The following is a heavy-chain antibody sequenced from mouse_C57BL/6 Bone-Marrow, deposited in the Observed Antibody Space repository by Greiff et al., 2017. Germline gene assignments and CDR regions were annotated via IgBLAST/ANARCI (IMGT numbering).Heavy chain of an antibody. CDR3: ARYGYYGSSPFAY. D-gene: IGHD1-1*01. CDR1: GYTFTSYG. J-gene: IGHJ3*01. CDR2: IYPRSGNT. V-gene: IGHV1-81*01. Sequence: VQLQQSGAELARPGASVKLSCKASGYTFTSYGISWVKQRTGQGLEWIGEIYPRSGNTYYNEKFKGKATLTADKSSSTAYMELRSLTSEDSVVYFCARYGYYGSSPFAYWGQGTLVTVSA.